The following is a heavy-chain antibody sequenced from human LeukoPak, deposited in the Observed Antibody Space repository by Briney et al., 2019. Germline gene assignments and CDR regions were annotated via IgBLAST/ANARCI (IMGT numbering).Heavy chain of an antibody. J-gene: IGHJ4*02. CDR2: IIGSSGST. Sequence: PGGSLRLSCAASGFTFSNYAMSWVRQAPGKGLEWVSGIIGSSGSTYNADSVKGRFTISRDNSKNTLYLQVNSLRAEDTAVYYCARASVAGWYYFDYWGQGTLVTVSS. CDR3: ARASVAGWYYFDY. V-gene: IGHV3-23*01. D-gene: IGHD6-19*01. CDR1: GFTFSNYA.